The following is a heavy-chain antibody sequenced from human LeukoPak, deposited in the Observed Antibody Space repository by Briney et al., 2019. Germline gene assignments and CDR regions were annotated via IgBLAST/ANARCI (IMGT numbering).Heavy chain of an antibody. D-gene: IGHD3-22*01. J-gene: IGHJ4*02. CDR1: GGSISSYY. V-gene: IGHV4-4*07. CDR3: AREVRSSGYSLDY. Sequence: PSETLSLTCTVSGGSISSYYWSWIRQPAGKGLEWIGRIYSSGSINYNPSLKSRVTMSVDTSKNQFSLKLRSVTAADTAVYYCAREVRSSGYSLDYWGQGTLVTVSS. CDR2: IYSSGSI.